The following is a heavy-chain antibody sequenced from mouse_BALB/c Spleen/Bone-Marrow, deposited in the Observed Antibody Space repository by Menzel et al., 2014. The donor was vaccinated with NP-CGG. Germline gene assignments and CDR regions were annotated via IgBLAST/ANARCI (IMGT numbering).Heavy chain of an antibody. Sequence: QVQLKESGPELAKPGALAKISCKASGYTFTNYDINSVKQRPGQGLEWIGWISPGYGSAKYNERFKGKASLTADKSSSTAYMQLSSLASEKSAVYFCARGGGSSGYFDVWGAGTTVTVSS. CDR1: GYTFTNYD. D-gene: IGHD3-1*01. V-gene: IGHV1S56*01. CDR2: ISPGYGSA. J-gene: IGHJ1*01. CDR3: ARGGGSSGYFDV.